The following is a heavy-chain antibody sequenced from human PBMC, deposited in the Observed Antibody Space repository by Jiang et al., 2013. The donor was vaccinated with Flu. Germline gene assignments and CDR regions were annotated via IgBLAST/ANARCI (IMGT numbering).Heavy chain of an antibody. V-gene: IGHV2-5*06. J-gene: IGHJ5*01. CDR1: GFSLSTSGVG. Sequence: KPTQTLTLTCTFSGFSLSTSGVGVGWIRQPPGKALEWLALIYWDDDKRYNPSLKNRLDITSDTSNNQVVLTMTNVDPADTATYFCAHKEVYSKPGVFDSWGQGTLVTVSS. CDR2: IYWDDDK. D-gene: IGHD2-21*01. CDR3: AHKEVYSKPGVFDS.